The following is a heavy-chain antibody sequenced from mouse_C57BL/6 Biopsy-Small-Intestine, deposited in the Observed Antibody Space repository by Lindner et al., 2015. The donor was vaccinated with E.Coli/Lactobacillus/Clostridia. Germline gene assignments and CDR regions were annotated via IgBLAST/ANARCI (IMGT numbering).Heavy chain of an antibody. Sequence: SVKVSCKTSGYSFTAYYIHWVRRAPGQGLEWVGWIDPNTGDTNSAQKFQARVTMTGDRSISTAYLEVRSLRSDDTAKYYCARVRSNFYGMEVWGQGTTVIVSS. CDR2: IDPNTGDT. J-gene: IGHJ1*01. CDR1: GYSFTAYY. CDR3: ARVRSNFYGMEV. D-gene: IGHD1-1*01. V-gene: IGHV1-22*01.